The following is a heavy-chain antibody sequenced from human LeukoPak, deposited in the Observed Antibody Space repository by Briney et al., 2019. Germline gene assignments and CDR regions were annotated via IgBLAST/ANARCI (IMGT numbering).Heavy chain of an antibody. CDR3: ATGPRAVGGFEFDY. CDR2: FDPEDGET. V-gene: IGHV1-24*01. CDR1: GYTLTELS. Sequence: ASVKVSCKVSGYTLTELSMHWVRQAPGKGLEWMGGFDPEDGETIYAQKFQGRVTMTEATSTDTAYMELSRLRSEDTAVSYCATGPRAVGGFEFDYWGQGTLVTVSS. D-gene: IGHD3-10*01. J-gene: IGHJ4*02.